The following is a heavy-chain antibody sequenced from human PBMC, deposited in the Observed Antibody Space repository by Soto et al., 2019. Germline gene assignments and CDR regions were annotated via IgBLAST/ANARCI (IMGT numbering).Heavy chain of an antibody. V-gene: IGHV1-18*04. CDR3: AREGFIRIQLWFSHYYYYGMDV. CDR1: GYTFTSYG. D-gene: IGHD5-18*01. Sequence: EASVKVSCKASGYTFTSYGISWVRQAPGQGLEWMGWISAYNGNTNYAQKLQGRVTMTTDTSTSTAYMELRSLRSDDTAVYYCAREGFIRIQLWFSHYYYYGMDVWGQGTTVTVSS. J-gene: IGHJ6*02. CDR2: ISAYNGNT.